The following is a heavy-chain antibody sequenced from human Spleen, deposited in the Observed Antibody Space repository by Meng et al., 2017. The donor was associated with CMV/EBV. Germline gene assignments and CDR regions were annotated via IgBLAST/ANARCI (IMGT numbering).Heavy chain of an antibody. D-gene: IGHD3-3*01. CDR1: GFTFSSYG. V-gene: IGHV3-33*06. Sequence: GESLKISCAASGFTFSSYGMHWVRQAPGKGLEWVAVIWYDGSNKYYADSVKGRFTISRDNSKNTLYLQMNSLRAEDTAVYYCAKDMDYDFWSGYYVSHYYYYYGMDVWGQGTTVTVSS. CDR3: AKDMDYDFWSGYYVSHYYYYYGMDV. CDR2: IWYDGSNK. J-gene: IGHJ6*02.